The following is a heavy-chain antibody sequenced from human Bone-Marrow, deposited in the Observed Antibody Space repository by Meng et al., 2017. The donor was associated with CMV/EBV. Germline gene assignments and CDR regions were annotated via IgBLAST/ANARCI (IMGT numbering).Heavy chain of an antibody. D-gene: IGHD3-10*02. Sequence: GASLKISCAASGFTFSSYGMHWVRQAPGKGLEWVAFIRYDGSNKYYADSVKGRFTISRDNSKNTLYLHMNSLRAEDTAVYYCAKDNLFGPFGTYGMDVWGQGTTVTVSS. J-gene: IGHJ6*02. V-gene: IGHV3-30*02. CDR2: IRYDGSNK. CDR3: AKDNLFGPFGTYGMDV. CDR1: GFTFSSYG.